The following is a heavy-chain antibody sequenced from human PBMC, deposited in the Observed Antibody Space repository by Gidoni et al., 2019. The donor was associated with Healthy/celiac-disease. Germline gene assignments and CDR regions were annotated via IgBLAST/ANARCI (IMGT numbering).Heavy chain of an antibody. V-gene: IGHV4-39*07. CDR1: GGSISSSRYS. CDR2: IYYSGST. D-gene: IGHD3-3*01. Sequence: HLLLQESAPGLVKPSETLSLTCTVSGGSISSSRYSCGWIRQPPGKGLEWIGSIYYSGSTYYNPSLKSRVTISVDTSKNQFSLKLSSVTAADTAVYYCARDGSGITIFGVVTRGYFDYWGQGTLVTVSS. CDR3: ARDGSGITIFGVVTRGYFDY. J-gene: IGHJ4*02.